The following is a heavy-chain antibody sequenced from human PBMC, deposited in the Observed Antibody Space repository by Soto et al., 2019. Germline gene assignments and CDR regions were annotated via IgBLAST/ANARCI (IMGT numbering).Heavy chain of an antibody. Sequence: PSETLSLTCTVSGGSISSYYWSWIRQPPGKGLEWIGYIYYSGSTYYNPSLKSRVTISVDTSKNQFSLKLSSVTAADTAVYYCARGHGYNYVAADYWGQGTLVTVSS. CDR1: GGSISSYY. CDR3: ARGHGYNYVAADY. J-gene: IGHJ4*02. CDR2: IYYSGST. V-gene: IGHV4-59*12. D-gene: IGHD5-12*01.